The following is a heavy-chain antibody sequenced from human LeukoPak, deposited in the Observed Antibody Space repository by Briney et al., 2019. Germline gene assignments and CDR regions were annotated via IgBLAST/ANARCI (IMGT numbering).Heavy chain of an antibody. CDR2: ISSSSSTI. D-gene: IGHD3-10*01. CDR1: GFTFSSYS. J-gene: IGHJ1*01. CDR3: ARVAKYYYGSETYYFLEH. V-gene: IGHV3-48*04. Sequence: GGSLRLSCAASGFTFSSYSMNWVRQAPGKGLEWVSGISSSSSTIYYADSVKGRFTISRDSAKNSLYLQMNSLRVEDTAVYYCARVAKYYYGSETYYFLEHWGQGTPVTASS.